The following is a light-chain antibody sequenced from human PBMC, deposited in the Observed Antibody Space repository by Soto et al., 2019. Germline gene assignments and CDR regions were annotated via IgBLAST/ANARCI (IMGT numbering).Light chain of an antibody. CDR3: QQRSNWPGT. V-gene: IGKV3-11*01. CDR2: DAS. Sequence: EIVLTQSPATLSLSPGERATLSCRACQRISGYLGWYQQKPGQAPRLLIYDASNRATGIPVRFSGGGPGTDFTLTISSLEPEDFAVYYCQQRSNWPGTFGRGTKVDIK. CDR1: QRISGY. J-gene: IGKJ2*01.